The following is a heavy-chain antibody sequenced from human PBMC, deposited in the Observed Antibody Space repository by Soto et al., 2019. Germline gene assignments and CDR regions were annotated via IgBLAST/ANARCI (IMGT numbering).Heavy chain of an antibody. Sequence: QVQLVQSGPEVKKPGASVKVSCKASGYTFTTYFITWVRQAPGQGLEWLGWINVYNGNTEYAQKVQGRVTVTTDTSPGTAYMELRSLRSDETAVYYCARVMGYYDSSGYYRRTDAFDIWGQGTMVTVSS. CDR2: INVYNGNT. D-gene: IGHD3-22*01. CDR1: GYTFTTYF. J-gene: IGHJ3*02. V-gene: IGHV1-18*01. CDR3: ARVMGYYDSSGYYRRTDAFDI.